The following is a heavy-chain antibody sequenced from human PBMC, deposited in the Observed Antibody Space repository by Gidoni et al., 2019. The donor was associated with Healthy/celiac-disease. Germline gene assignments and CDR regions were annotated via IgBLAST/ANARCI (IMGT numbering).Heavy chain of an antibody. V-gene: IGHV3-30-3*01. Sequence: QVQLVESGGGVVQPGRSLRLSWAASGFTFSSYAMHWVRQAPGKGLEWVAVISYDGSNKYYADSVKGRFTISRDNSKNTLYLQMNSLRAEDTAVYYCARVSYMGAGIAAAGPLWYWGQGTLVTVSS. J-gene: IGHJ4*02. CDR1: GFTFSSYA. CDR3: ARVSYMGAGIAAAGPLWY. CDR2: ISYDGSNK. D-gene: IGHD6-13*01.